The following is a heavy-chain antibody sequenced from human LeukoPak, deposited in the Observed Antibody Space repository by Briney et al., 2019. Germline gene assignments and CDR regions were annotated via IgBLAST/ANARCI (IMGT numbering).Heavy chain of an antibody. CDR1: GFTFTSAW. J-gene: IGHJ3*02. Sequence: PGGSLRLSCAASGFTFTSAWMGWVRQAPGRGLEWVSYSSSNGNSIYYADSVKGRFTMSRDNAKNSLYLQMNSLRAEDTAVYYCARRAILTGHTDVFDIWGQGTEVTVSS. V-gene: IGHV3-48*04. CDR3: ARRAILTGHTDVFDI. D-gene: IGHD3-9*01. CDR2: SSSNGNSI.